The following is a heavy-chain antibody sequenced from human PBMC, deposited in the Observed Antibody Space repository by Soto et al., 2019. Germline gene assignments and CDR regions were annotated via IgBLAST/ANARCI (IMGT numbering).Heavy chain of an antibody. Sequence: PGGSLRLSCTALTGYAMSWVRRGPGKGLEWVSTISPTGNTHYADSVEGRFTISRDDSKNTFYLQMNNLRADDTGVYHCAKDPSTGHADLCDQGTLGTVAS. CDR1: TGYA. V-gene: IGHV3-23*01. CDR3: AKDPSTGHADL. D-gene: IGHD3-9*01. J-gene: IGHJ5*02. CDR2: ISPTGNT.